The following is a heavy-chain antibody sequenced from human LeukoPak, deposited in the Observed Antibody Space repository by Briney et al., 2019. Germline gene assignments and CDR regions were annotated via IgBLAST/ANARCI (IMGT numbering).Heavy chain of an antibody. CDR2: ISGSGDYT. CDR1: GFTFSNFA. D-gene: IGHD3-22*01. V-gene: IGHV3-23*01. CDR3: AKGGSGYYVFDY. Sequence: GGSLRLSCVASGFTFSNFAMSWVRQPQGKGLEWISGISGSGDYTYQPDSVKGRFTISRENSKNTLYLQMNSLRAEDTAVYYCAKGGSGYYVFDYWGQGTLVTVSS. J-gene: IGHJ4*02.